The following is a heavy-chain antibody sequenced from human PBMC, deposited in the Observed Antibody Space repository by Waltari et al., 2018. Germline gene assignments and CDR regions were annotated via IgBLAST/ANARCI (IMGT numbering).Heavy chain of an antibody. J-gene: IGHJ4*02. CDR3: ARASYDFWSGYTPFDY. Sequence: VQLVESGGGLVQPGGSLRLSCAASGFTFSSYWMSRVRQAPGKGLEWVANIKQDGSEKYYVDAVKGRFTISRDNAKNSLYLQMNSLRAEDTAVYYCARASYDFWSGYTPFDYWGQGTLVTVSS. CDR2: IKQDGSEK. D-gene: IGHD3-3*01. CDR1: GFTFSSYW. V-gene: IGHV3-7*01.